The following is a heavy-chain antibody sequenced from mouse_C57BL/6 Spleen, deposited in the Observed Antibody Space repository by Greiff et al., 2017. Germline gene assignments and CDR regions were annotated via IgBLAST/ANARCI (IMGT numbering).Heavy chain of an antibody. CDR3: ARDPLTTVVGDYFDY. CDR2: ISDGGSYT. CDR1: GFTFSSYA. J-gene: IGHJ2*01. D-gene: IGHD1-1*01. V-gene: IGHV5-4*01. Sequence: EVQGVESGGGLVKPGGSLKLSCAASGFTFSSYAMSWVRQTPEKRLEWVATISDGGSYTYYPDNVKGRFTISRDNAKNNLYLQMSHLKSEDTAMYYCARDPLTTVVGDYFDYWGQGTTLTVSS.